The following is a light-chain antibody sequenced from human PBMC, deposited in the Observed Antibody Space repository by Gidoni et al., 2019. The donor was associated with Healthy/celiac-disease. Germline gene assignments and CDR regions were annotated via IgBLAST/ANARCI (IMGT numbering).Light chain of an antibody. CDR3: QQYYSTPWT. V-gene: IGKV4-1*01. Sequence: DLVMTQSPASLAVSLGERATINCKSSQSVLYSSNNKNYLAWYQQKPGQPPKLLIYWASTRESGVPYRFSGSGSGTDFTLTISSLQAEDVAVYYCQQYYSTPWTFGQGTKVEIK. J-gene: IGKJ1*01. CDR2: WAS. CDR1: QSVLYSSNNKNY.